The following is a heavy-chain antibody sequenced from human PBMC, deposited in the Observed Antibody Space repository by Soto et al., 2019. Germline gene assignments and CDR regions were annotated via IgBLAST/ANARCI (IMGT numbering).Heavy chain of an antibody. J-gene: IGHJ4*02. V-gene: IGHV3-21*01. CDR1: GFTFSSYS. Sequence: KTGGSLRLSCAASGFTFSSYSMNWVRQAPGKGLEWVSSISSSSSYIYYADSVKGRFTISRDNAKNSLYLQMNSLRAEDTAVYYCARETVAGTPGPFDYWGQGTLVTVSS. D-gene: IGHD6-19*01. CDR3: ARETVAGTPGPFDY. CDR2: ISSSSSYI.